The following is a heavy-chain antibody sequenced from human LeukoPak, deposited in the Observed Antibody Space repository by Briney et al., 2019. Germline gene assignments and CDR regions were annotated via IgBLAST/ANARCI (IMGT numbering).Heavy chain of an antibody. CDR1: GGSISSSSYY. CDR2: IYYGGST. D-gene: IGHD2-2*02. CDR3: ARFVGIVVVPAAIRRTGHYFDY. J-gene: IGHJ4*02. V-gene: IGHV4-39*01. Sequence: SETLSLTCTVSGGSISSSSYYWGWIRQPPGKGLEWIGSIYYGGSTYYNPSLKSRVTISVDTSKNQFSLKLSSVTAADTAVYYYARFVGIVVVPAAIRRTGHYFDYWGQGTLVTVSS.